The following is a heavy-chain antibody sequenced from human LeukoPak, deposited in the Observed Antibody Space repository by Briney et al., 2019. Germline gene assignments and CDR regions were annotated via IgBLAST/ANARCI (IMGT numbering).Heavy chain of an antibody. D-gene: IGHD2-2*01. CDR1: GYSFTSYW. CDR2: IYAGDSDT. J-gene: IGHJ6*02. Sequence: GESLQISCQGSGYSFTSYWIGWVRQMPGKGLEWMGIIYAGDSDTRYSPSFQGQVTISVDKSISTAYLQWSSLQASDTAMYYCARAIGTSQFYFYYGMDVWGQGTTVTVSS. CDR3: ARAIGTSQFYFYYGMDV. V-gene: IGHV5-51*01.